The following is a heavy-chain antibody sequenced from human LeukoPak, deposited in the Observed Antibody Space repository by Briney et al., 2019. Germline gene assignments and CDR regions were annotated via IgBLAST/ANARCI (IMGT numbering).Heavy chain of an antibody. V-gene: IGHV4-34*01. Sequence: SETLSLTCAIYGGSFSDYYWSWIRQPPGKGLELIGEINHSGSTNYNPSLKSRVTISVDTSKNQFSLGLSSVTAADTAVYSCASLQGDTMVRGVIDWFDPWGQGTLVTVSS. CDR3: ASLQGDTMVRGVIDWFDP. D-gene: IGHD3-10*01. CDR1: GGSFSDYY. J-gene: IGHJ5*02. CDR2: INHSGST.